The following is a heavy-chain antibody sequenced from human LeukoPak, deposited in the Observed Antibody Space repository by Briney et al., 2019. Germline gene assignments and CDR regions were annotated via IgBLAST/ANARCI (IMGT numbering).Heavy chain of an antibody. V-gene: IGHV3-23*01. J-gene: IGHJ4*02. CDR3: AKDDGWELRVFDY. Sequence: PGGSLRLSCAASGFTFSDYYMSWVRQAPGKGLEWVSAISGSGGSTYYADSVKGRFTISRDNSKNTLYLQMNSLRAEDTAVYYCAKDDGWELRVFDYWGQGTLVTVSS. CDR1: GFTFSDYY. D-gene: IGHD1-26*01. CDR2: ISGSGGST.